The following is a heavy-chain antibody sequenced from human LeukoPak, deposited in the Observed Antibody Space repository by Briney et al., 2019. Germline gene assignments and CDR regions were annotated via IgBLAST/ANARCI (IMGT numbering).Heavy chain of an antibody. CDR1: GFTFSGSA. CDR2: IRSKANSYAT. D-gene: IGHD3-10*01. CDR3: TSPANYYGSGRPLDY. V-gene: IGHV3-73*01. J-gene: IGHJ4*02. Sequence: PGGSLELSCAASGFTFSGSAMHWVRQASGKGLEWVGRIRSKANSYATAYAASVKGRFTISRDDSKNTAYLQMNSLKTEDTAVYYCTSPANYYGSGRPLDYWGQGTLVTVSS.